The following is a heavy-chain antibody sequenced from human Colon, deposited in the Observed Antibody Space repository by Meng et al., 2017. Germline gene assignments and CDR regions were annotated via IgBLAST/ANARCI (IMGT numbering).Heavy chain of an antibody. V-gene: IGHV4-4*02. D-gene: IGHD4-23*01. CDR1: GGSISSTYW. J-gene: IGHJ4*02. Sequence: QVMMQESGAGLWRLWGTLSLPVAVSGGSISSTYWWGWCRKSPKKGLGWIGEIHHGGTTNYNPSLKSRVTISVDTCNNQLSLKLSSVTAADTAVYYCARIDDGGNGIEKYFFDYWGQGTLVTVSS. CDR2: IHHGGTT. CDR3: ARIDDGGNGIEKYFFDY.